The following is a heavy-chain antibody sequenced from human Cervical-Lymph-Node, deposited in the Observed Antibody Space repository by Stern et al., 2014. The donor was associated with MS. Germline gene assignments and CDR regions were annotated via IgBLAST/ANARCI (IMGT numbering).Heavy chain of an antibody. Sequence: QVQLVESGPGLVKPSETLSLTCTVSGGSINSRSYYWAWIRQPPGKGLVWIGNLYYTESTYYTPPLKSRVTVSIAPPKNQSPLKVASGTAADTAVYYCARYPRKSGYLYFFDYWGQGTLVTVSS. D-gene: IGHD3-3*01. CDR1: GGSINSRSYY. V-gene: IGHV4-39*01. CDR3: ARYPRKSGYLYFFDY. CDR2: LYYTEST. J-gene: IGHJ4*02.